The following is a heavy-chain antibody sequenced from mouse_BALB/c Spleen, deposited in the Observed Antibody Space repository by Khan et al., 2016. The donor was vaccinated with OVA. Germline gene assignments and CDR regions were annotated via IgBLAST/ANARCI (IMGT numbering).Heavy chain of an antibody. CDR3: ARAGYGGFAY. D-gene: IGHD1-1*02. CDR1: GFTFSDYY. CDR2: ISDGGSST. Sequence: EVELVESGGGLVKPGGSLKLSCAASGFTFSDYYMYWVRQTPEKRLEWVATISDGGSSTYYPDSVKGRFTISRDNAKNNLYLQMSSLQSEDTAIYDCARAGYGGFAYWGQGTLVTVSA. J-gene: IGHJ3*01. V-gene: IGHV5-4*02.